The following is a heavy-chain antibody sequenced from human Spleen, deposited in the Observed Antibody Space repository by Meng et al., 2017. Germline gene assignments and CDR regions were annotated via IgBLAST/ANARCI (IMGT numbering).Heavy chain of an antibody. CDR1: GGSFSDYY. Sequence: QLHLPQWGAGLLKPSETLPLTCVVSGGSFSDYYWSWIRQPPGKGLEWIGEINHSGSTNYNPSLESRATISVDTSQNNLSLKLSSVTAADSAVYYCASNGRYCLDYWGQGTLVTVSS. CDR2: INHSGST. V-gene: IGHV4-34*01. CDR3: ASNGRYCLDY. D-gene: IGHD2-8*02. J-gene: IGHJ4*02.